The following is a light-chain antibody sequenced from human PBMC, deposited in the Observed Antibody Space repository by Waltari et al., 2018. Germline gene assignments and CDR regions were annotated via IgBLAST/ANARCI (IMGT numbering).Light chain of an antibody. J-gene: IGKJ1*01. V-gene: IGKV1-27*01. CDR1: QDLSTS. Sequence: DIQMTQSPSSLSASVGDRVTITCRASQDLSTSLAWYQQKPGKVPQVLIFSISTLQSGVPSRFSGSGSGTDFTLTISSLQPEDVATYYCQKYNSAPWTFGQGTRVEIK. CDR3: QKYNSAPWT. CDR2: SIS.